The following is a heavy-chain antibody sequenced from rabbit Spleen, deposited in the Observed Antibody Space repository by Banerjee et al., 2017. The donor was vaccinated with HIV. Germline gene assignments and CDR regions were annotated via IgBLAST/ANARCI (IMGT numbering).Heavy chain of an antibody. V-gene: IGHV1S47*01. CDR1: GFDFSNYG. J-gene: IGHJ4*01. D-gene: IGHD2-1*01. Sequence: QEQLVESGGGLVQPGGSLKLSCSASGFDFSNYGMSWVRQTPGKGLEWIGYIDPLFINTYYASWVNGRFTIFRDDAQNTLYLQLNSLTAADTATYFCVRDRANIGGDYGPYYFDLWGPGTLVTV. CDR2: IDPLFINT. CDR3: VRDRANIGGDYGPYYFDL.